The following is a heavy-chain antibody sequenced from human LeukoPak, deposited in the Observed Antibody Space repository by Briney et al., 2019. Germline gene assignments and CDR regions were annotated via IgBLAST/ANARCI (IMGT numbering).Heavy chain of an antibody. CDR2: IYPGGST. Sequence: GGSLRLSCAASGFTVSSNYMSWARQAPGKGLEWASVIYPGGSTYYADSVKGRFTISRDNSKNTLYLQMNSLRAEDTAVYYCAKDYYYYDSSGYYYTSYYFDYWGQGTLVTVSS. CDR1: GFTVSSNY. V-gene: IGHV3-53*01. J-gene: IGHJ4*02. D-gene: IGHD3-22*01. CDR3: AKDYYYYDSSGYYYTSYYFDY.